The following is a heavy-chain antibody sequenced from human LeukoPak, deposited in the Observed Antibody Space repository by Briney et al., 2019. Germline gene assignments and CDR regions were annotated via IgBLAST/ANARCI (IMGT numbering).Heavy chain of an antibody. J-gene: IGHJ4*02. CDR3: ARVRPPPRLEPFGY. CDR1: GGSISSSSYY. CDR2: IYYSGST. Sequence: SETLSLTCTVSGGSISSSSYYWGWLRQPPGKGLEWIGSIYYSGSTYYNPSLKSRVTISVDTSKNQFSLKLSSVTAADTAVYYCARVRPPPRLEPFGYWGQGTLVTVSS. D-gene: IGHD1-1*01. V-gene: IGHV4-39*07.